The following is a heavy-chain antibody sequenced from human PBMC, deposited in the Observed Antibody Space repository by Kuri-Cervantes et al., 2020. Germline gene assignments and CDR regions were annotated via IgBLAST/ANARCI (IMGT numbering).Heavy chain of an antibody. V-gene: IGHV1-18*04. CDR3: ARDPWGYYYDSSGYYDY. D-gene: IGHD3-22*01. J-gene: IGHJ4*02. CDR1: GYTFTGYY. Sequence: ASVKVSCKASGYTFTGYYIHWVRQAPGQGLEWMGWLSAYNGNTNYAQKLQGRVTMTTDTSTSTAYMELRSLRSDDTAVYYCARDPWGYYYDSSGYYDYWGQGTLVTVSS. CDR2: LSAYNGNT.